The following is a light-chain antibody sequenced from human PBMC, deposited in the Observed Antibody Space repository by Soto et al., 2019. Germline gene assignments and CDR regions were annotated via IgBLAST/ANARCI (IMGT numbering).Light chain of an antibody. V-gene: IGKV3-15*01. J-gene: IGKJ1*01. CDR2: GAS. CDR3: QKYYNWPWT. Sequence: EIVMTQSPATLSVSPGERATLSCRASQSVNSNLAWYQQKPGQAPRLLIHGASTRAPGIPAGFSGSGSGTEFPLTISSLQYEDFAVYYCQKYYNWPWTFGEGTKVEIK. CDR1: QSVNSN.